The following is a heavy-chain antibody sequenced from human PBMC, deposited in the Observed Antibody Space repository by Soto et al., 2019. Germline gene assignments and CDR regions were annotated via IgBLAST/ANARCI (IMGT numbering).Heavy chain of an antibody. CDR1: GFTFSSYA. Sequence: GVLRLSCAASGFTFSSYAMSWVRQAPGKGLEWVSAISGSGGSTYYADSVKGRFTISRDNSKNTLYLQMNSLRAEDTAVYYCAKGVAVAGTYGMDVWGQGTTVTVSS. CDR2: ISGSGGST. CDR3: AKGVAVAGTYGMDV. J-gene: IGHJ6*02. V-gene: IGHV3-23*01. D-gene: IGHD6-19*01.